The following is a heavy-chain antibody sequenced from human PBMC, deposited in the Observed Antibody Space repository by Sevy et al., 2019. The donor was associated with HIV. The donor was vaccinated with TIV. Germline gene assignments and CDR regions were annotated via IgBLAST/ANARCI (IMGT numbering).Heavy chain of an antibody. J-gene: IGHJ4*02. CDR3: ARYRIVGAYFDY. CDR1: GLTFSDYY. V-gene: IGHV3-11*04. CDR2: ISSSGSTI. D-gene: IGHD1-26*01. Sequence: GGSLRLSCAASGLTFSDYYMSWLRQAPGKGLEWVSYISSSGSTIYYADSVKGRFTISRDNAKNSLYLQMNSLRAEDTAVYYCARYRIVGAYFDYWGQGTLVTVSS.